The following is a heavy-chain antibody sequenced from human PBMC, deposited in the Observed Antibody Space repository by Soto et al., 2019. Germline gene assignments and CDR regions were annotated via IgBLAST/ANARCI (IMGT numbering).Heavy chain of an antibody. Sequence: GGSLRLSCAASGFTFSSYGMHWVRQAPGKGLEWVAVIWYDGSNKYYADSVKGRFTISRDNSKNTLYLQMNSLRAEDTAVYYCAVSHCSGGSCYPNWFDPWGQGTLVTVSS. V-gene: IGHV3-33*01. CDR2: IWYDGSNK. J-gene: IGHJ5*02. CDR1: GFTFSSYG. CDR3: AVSHCSGGSCYPNWFDP. D-gene: IGHD2-15*01.